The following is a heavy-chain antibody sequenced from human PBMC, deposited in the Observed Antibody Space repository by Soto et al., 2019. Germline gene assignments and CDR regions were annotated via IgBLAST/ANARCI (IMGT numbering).Heavy chain of an antibody. D-gene: IGHD2-2*01. J-gene: IGHJ6*03. V-gene: IGHV4-4*02. CDR1: SGSISSSHW. Sequence: QVQLQESGPGLVKPSGTLSLTCAVSSGSISSSHWWSWVRQPPGKGLEWIGEIYHSGSTNYNPSPKSRVTLSVDKSKNQFALKLSSVTAADTAVYYCASEAVVVPAASIYYYYYYMDVWGKGTTVTVSS. CDR2: IYHSGST. CDR3: ASEAVVVPAASIYYYYYYMDV.